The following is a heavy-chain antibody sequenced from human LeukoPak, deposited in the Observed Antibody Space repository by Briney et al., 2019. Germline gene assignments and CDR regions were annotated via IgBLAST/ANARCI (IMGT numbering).Heavy chain of an antibody. J-gene: IGHJ4*02. CDR1: GFTFSSYA. Sequence: GGSLRLSCAASGFTFSSYAMHWVRQAPGKGLEWVSAISGRGDSTYYADSVKGRFTISRDNSKNTLYLQMNSLRAEDTAVYYCATDLSKPYYFDYWGQGTLVTVSS. CDR3: ATDLSKPYYFDY. V-gene: IGHV3-23*01. D-gene: IGHD1-14*01. CDR2: ISGRGDST.